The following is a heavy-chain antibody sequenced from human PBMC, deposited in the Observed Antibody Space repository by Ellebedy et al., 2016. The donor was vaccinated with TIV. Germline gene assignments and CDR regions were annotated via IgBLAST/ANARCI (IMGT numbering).Heavy chain of an antibody. J-gene: IGHJ4*01. CDR1: GGPMSSGAYF. D-gene: IGHD5-12*01. Sequence: MPSETLSLPCSVPGGPMSSGAYFWSWVRQPPGKGLEWLGYFDYSGSTYYSPSPNSRVVISVDTSKNQFSLNLRSVTAADKAVYFCDRDRGYGFDSWGQGTLVAVSS. CDR3: DRDRGYGFDS. V-gene: IGHV4-30-4*01. CDR2: FDYSGST.